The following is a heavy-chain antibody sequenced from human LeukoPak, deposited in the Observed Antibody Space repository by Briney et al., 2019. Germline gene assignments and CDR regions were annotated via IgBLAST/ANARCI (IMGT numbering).Heavy chain of an antibody. D-gene: IGHD3-22*01. V-gene: IGHV3-64D*06. Sequence: GGSLRLSCSASGFTFSSYAMHWVRQAPGKGLEYVSAISSNGGSTYYADPVKGRFTISRDNSKNTLYLQMSSLRAEDTAVYYCVRPDSSGTYYFDYWGQGTLVTVSS. CDR3: VRPDSSGTYYFDY. CDR2: ISSNGGST. J-gene: IGHJ4*02. CDR1: GFTFSSYA.